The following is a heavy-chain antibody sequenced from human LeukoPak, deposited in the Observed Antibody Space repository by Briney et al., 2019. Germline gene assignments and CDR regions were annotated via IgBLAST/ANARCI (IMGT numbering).Heavy chain of an antibody. V-gene: IGHV1-18*01. Sequence: ASVKVSCKASGYTFTSYGISWVRQAPGQGLEWMGWISAYNGNTNYAQKLQGRVTMTTDTSTSTAYMELRSLRPDDTAVYYCAREGRFLEWLYKRYYYYGMDVWGQGTTVTVSS. CDR1: GYTFTSYG. D-gene: IGHD3-3*01. J-gene: IGHJ6*02. CDR3: AREGRFLEWLYKRYYYYGMDV. CDR2: ISAYNGNT.